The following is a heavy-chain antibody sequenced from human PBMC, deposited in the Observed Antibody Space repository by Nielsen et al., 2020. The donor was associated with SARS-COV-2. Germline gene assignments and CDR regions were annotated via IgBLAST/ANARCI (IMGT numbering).Heavy chain of an antibody. J-gene: IGHJ6*02. D-gene: IGHD5-18*01. CDR1: GFTFGDYA. CDR2: IRSKAYGGTT. Sequence: GESLKISCTASGFTFGDYAMSWFRQAPGKGLEWVGFIRSKAYGGTTAYAASVKGRFTISRDDSKSIAYLQMNSLKTEDTAVYYCTRSAGGYSYGFTLNYYYGMDVWGQGTTVTVSS. V-gene: IGHV3-49*03. CDR3: TRSAGGYSYGFTLNYYYGMDV.